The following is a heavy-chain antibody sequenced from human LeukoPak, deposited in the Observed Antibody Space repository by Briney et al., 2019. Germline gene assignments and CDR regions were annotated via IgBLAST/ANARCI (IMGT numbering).Heavy chain of an antibody. CDR1: GVTFRRYD. D-gene: IGHD3-16*01. CDR2: ISGSGTTI. CDR3: TRDLVSGAYTFDI. Sequence: PGGSLRLSCAASGVTFRRYDMKWVRQAPGKGLEWVSYISGSGTTIYYADSVKGRFTISRDYSKNSLYLQMNSLRAEDTAVYYCTRDLVSGAYTFDIWGQGTMVTVSS. J-gene: IGHJ3*02. V-gene: IGHV3-48*03.